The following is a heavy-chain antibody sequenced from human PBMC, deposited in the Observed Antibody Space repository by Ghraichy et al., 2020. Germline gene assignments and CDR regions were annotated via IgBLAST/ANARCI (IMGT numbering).Heavy chain of an antibody. D-gene: IGHD1-26*01. V-gene: IGHV3-23*01. CDR1: GFTFSNYA. Sequence: GGSLRLSCAASGFTFSNYAMNWVRQAPGKGLEWVSVISGGDDTTYYADSVKGRFTISRDNSQNTVYLQLSSLRAEDTAVYYCAKEVVRGGIYFHVSDFWGQGTLVTVSS. J-gene: IGHJ4*02. CDR2: ISGGDDTT. CDR3: AKEVVRGGIYFHVSDF.